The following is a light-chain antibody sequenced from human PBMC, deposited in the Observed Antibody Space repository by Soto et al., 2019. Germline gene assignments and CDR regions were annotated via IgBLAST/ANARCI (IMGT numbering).Light chain of an antibody. Sequence: QSALTQPASVSGSPGQSITISCTGTSSYVGAYNYVSWFQQHPGKAPKLMIYEVSNRPSGISSRFSGSKSGNTASLTISGLQAEDDADYYCSSYTSTSTLVFGGGTKLTVL. J-gene: IGLJ2*01. CDR1: SSYVGAYNY. V-gene: IGLV2-14*01. CDR2: EVS. CDR3: SSYTSTSTLV.